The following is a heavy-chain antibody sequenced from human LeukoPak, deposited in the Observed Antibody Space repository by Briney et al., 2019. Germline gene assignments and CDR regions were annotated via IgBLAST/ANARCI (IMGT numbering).Heavy chain of an antibody. CDR1: GFTVSSNY. J-gene: IGHJ3*02. CDR3: ARRSTVTRDVDI. D-gene: IGHD4-17*01. Sequence: PGGSLRLSCAASGFTVSSNYMIWVRQAPGKGLEWVSVIYSGGDTYYADSVKGRFTISRDNSKNTVYLQVNSLRAEDTAVYYCARRSTVTRDVDIWGQGTKVTVSP. V-gene: IGHV3-66*04. CDR2: IYSGGDT.